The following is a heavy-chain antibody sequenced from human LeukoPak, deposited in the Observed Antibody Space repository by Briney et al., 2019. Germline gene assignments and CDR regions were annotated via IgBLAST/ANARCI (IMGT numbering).Heavy chain of an antibody. D-gene: IGHD3-10*01. Sequence: GESLRLSCAASGFTFSSYGMHWVRQAPGKGLEWVAVIWYDGSNKYYADSVKGRFTISRDNSKNTLYLQMNSMRAEDTAVYYCARVYYGSGTLDYWGQGTLVTVSS. CDR3: ARVYYGSGTLDY. V-gene: IGHV3-33*01. J-gene: IGHJ4*02. CDR2: IWYDGSNK. CDR1: GFTFSSYG.